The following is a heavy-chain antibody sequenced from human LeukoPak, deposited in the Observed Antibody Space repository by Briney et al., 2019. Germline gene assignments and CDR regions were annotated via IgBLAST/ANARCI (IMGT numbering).Heavy chain of an antibody. D-gene: IGHD6-6*01. Sequence: ASVKVSCKASGYTFTSYDINWVRQATGQGLEWMGWMNPNSGNTGYAQKFQGRVTMTRNTSISTAYMELSSLRSEDTAVYYCARGRGSIAARLTYYYMDVWGKGTTVTVSS. CDR1: GYTFTSYD. CDR3: ARGRGSIAARLTYYYMDV. CDR2: MNPNSGNT. V-gene: IGHV1-8*01. J-gene: IGHJ6*03.